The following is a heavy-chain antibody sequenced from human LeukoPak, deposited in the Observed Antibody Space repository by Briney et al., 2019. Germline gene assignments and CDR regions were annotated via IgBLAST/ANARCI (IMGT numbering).Heavy chain of an antibody. V-gene: IGHV4-59*08. J-gene: IGHJ4*02. Sequence: PSETLSLTCPVAGGSVSNYYWSWIRQPPGKGLEWIGYIYYSGSTNYNPSLKSRVTISVDTSSNQFSLKLNSVTTADTAVYYCARRAYGSGSFNRSHFDYWGQGTLVAVSS. CDR2: IYYSGST. CDR1: GGSVSNYY. D-gene: IGHD3-10*01. CDR3: ARRAYGSGSFNRSHFDY.